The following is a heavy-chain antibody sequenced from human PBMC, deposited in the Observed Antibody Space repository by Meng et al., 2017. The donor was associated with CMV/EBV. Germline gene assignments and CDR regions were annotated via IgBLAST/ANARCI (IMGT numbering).Heavy chain of an antibody. CDR3: TSARAARYRYYYYYGMDV. J-gene: IGHJ6*02. CDR2: INHSGST. D-gene: IGHD6-6*01. V-gene: IGHV4-34*01. Sequence: GSLRLSCAVYGGSFSGYYWSWIRQPPGKGLEWIGEINHSGSTNYNPSLKSRVTVSVDTSKSQFSLKLSSVTAADTAVYYCTSARAARYRYYYYYGMDVWGQGTTVTVSS. CDR1: GGSFSGYY.